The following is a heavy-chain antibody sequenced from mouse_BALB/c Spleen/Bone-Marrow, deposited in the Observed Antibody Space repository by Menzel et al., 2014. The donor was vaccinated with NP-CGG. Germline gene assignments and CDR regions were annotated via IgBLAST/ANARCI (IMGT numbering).Heavy chain of an antibody. Sequence: DVKLQESGPGLVEPSQTVSLPCTVTGISITTGNYRWSWIRQFPGNKLEWIGYIYYSGTITYNPSLTSRTTITRDTSKNQFFLEMNSLTAEDTATYYCARGAMITTGYFDYWGQGTTLAVSS. CDR3: ARGAMITTGYFDY. CDR1: GISITTGNYR. V-gene: IGHV3-5*02. CDR2: IYYSGTI. D-gene: IGHD2-4*01. J-gene: IGHJ2*01.